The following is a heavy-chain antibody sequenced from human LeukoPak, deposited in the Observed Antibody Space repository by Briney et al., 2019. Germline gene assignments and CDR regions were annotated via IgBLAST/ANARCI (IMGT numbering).Heavy chain of an antibody. CDR2: INPNGGST. V-gene: IGHV1-46*01. CDR1: GYTFTTYY. Sequence: ASVKVSCKASGYTFTTYYMHWVRQAPGQGLEWMGIINPNGGSTNYAEKFQGRVTMTRATSTSTVYMELRSMRSEDPAVYYCTRGGNYYDSSMDVWGQGTPVTVSS. D-gene: IGHD3-22*01. CDR3: TRGGNYYDSSMDV. J-gene: IGHJ6*02.